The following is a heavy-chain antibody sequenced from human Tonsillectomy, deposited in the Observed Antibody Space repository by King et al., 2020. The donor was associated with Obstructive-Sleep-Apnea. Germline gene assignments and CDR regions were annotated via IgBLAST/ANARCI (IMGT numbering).Heavy chain of an antibody. CDR1: GYTFTSYG. D-gene: IGHD6-19*01. J-gene: IGHJ4*02. V-gene: IGHV1-18*04. Sequence: QLVQSGAEVKKPGASVKVSCKASGYTFTSYGISWVRQAPGQGLEWMGWISAYNGNTKYEQKLQGRVTMTTDTSTSTAYMELRSLRSDDTAVYYCARRGSGWYRGSDFDYWGQGTLVTVSS. CDR3: ARRGSGWYRGSDFDY. CDR2: ISAYNGNT.